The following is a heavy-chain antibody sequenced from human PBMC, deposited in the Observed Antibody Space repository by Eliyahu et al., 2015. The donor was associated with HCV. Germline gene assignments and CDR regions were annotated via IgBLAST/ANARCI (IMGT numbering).Heavy chain of an antibody. J-gene: IGHJ6*03. CDR1: GFTFSSYT. D-gene: IGHD7-27*01. CDR2: TSHDGTSK. Sequence: QGQLVESGGGVVQPGRSLRLSCAASGFTFSSYTMYWVRRTPGQGLEWVALTSHDGTSKYYPDSVKGRFTVSRDNSKNSLYLQLNTLTFEDTAVYYCARELRDWGIYYYMDVWGKGTTVTVSS. CDR3: ARELRDWGIYYYMDV. V-gene: IGHV3-30-3*01.